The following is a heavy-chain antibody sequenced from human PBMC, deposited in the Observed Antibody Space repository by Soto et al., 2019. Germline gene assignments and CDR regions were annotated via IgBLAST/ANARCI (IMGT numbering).Heavy chain of an antibody. J-gene: IGHJ6*02. D-gene: IGHD5-12*01. CDR2: IYPGDSDT. CDR3: ASLASRDGYNYSYGMDV. V-gene: IGHV5-51*01. Sequence: GESLKISCKGSGYSFTSYWIGWVRQMPGKGLEWMGIIYPGDSDTRYSPSFQGQVTISADKSISTAYLQWSSLKASDTAMYYCASLASRDGYNYSYGMDVWGQGTTVTVSS. CDR1: GYSFTSYW.